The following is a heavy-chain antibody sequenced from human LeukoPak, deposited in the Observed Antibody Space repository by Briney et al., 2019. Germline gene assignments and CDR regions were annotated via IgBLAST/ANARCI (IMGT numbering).Heavy chain of an antibody. J-gene: IGHJ4*02. CDR2: IYYSGST. CDR1: GGSIRSYY. CDR3: ARDASDFWSGYYIGGHYFDY. Sequence: SETLSLTCTVSGGSIRSYYWSWIRQPPGKGLEWIGYIYYSGSTNFNPSLKSRVTISVDTSKNQFSLKMSSVTAADTAVYYCARDASDFWSGYYIGGHYFDYWGQGTLVTVSS. D-gene: IGHD3-3*01. V-gene: IGHV4-59*01.